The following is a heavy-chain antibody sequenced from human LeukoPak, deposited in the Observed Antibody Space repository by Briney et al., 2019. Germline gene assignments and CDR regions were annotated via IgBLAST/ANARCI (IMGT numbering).Heavy chain of an antibody. V-gene: IGHV4-59*01. CDR3: ARDTRSYDTSGYYYFDY. CDR1: GASTTSYY. J-gene: IGHJ4*02. D-gene: IGHD3-22*01. Sequence: SETLSLTCSVFGASTTSYYWNWIRQAPGKGLEWIGYIYSDGTTSYSPSLRSRVTISIDTSRNQFSLKLSSVTAADAAVYYCARDTRSYDTSGYYYFDYWGQGALVTVSS. CDR2: IYSDGTT.